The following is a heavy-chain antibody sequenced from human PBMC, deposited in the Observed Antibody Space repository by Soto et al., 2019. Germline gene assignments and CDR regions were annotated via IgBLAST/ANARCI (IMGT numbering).Heavy chain of an antibody. Sequence: SETLSLTCTVSGGSVSSGIYYWSWIRHPPGKGLEWIGYIYYSGSTNYNPSLKSRVTISVDTSKNQFSLKLSSVTAADTAVYYCARGSPLGFGVDWFDPWGQGTLVTVSS. CDR3: ARGSPLGFGVDWFDP. CDR1: GGSVSSGIYY. CDR2: IYYSGST. V-gene: IGHV4-61*01. J-gene: IGHJ5*02. D-gene: IGHD2-8*01.